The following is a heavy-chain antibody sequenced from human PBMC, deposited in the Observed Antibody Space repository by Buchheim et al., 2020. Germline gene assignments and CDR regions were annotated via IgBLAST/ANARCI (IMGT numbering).Heavy chain of an antibody. CDR3: ARGTALKWIDNGFDY. CDR2: INANTGDT. J-gene: IGHJ4*02. CDR1: GYTFTGYY. D-gene: IGHD5-12*01. Sequence: QVQLVQSGIEVKKPGASVKVSCKASGYTFTGYYMHWVRQAPGQGLEWMGRINANTGDTNYAQQFQGRVTMIRDTSVTTAYMDLSSLKPDDTAVYYCARGTALKWIDNGFDYWGQGSL. V-gene: IGHV1-2*06.